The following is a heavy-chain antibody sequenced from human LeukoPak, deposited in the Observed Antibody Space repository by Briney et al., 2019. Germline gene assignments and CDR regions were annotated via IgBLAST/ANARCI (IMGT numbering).Heavy chain of an antibody. D-gene: IGHD3-10*02. CDR2: IKHDGSEA. Sequence: GGSLRLSCAASGFTFSINCMSCVREAPGKGLEWLATIKHDGSEANYVDSVQGRFTSSRDNPNNLLFLQMNSLSADDTAVYYCARYVSALDYWGQGTLVTVSS. CDR1: GFTFSINC. V-gene: IGHV3-7*05. CDR3: ARYVSALDY. J-gene: IGHJ4*02.